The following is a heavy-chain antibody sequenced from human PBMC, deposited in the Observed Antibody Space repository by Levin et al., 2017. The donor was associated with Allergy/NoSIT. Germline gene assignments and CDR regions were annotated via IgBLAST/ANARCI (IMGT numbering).Heavy chain of an antibody. J-gene: IGHJ5*02. CDR1: GFTFSSYG. D-gene: IGHD6-13*01. CDR3: ARGVYSSSRSGRNWFDP. Sequence: GGSLRLSCAASGFTFSSYGMHWVRQAPGKGLEWVAVIWYDGSNKYYADSVKGRFTISRDNSKNTLYLQMNSLRAEDTAVYYCARGVYSSSRSGRNWFDPWGQGTLVTVSS. V-gene: IGHV3-33*01. CDR2: IWYDGSNK.